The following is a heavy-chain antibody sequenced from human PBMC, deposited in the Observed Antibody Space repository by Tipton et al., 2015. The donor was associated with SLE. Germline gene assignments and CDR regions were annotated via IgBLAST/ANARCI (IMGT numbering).Heavy chain of an antibody. J-gene: IGHJ3*02. CDR2: IYHGGST. D-gene: IGHD5-24*01. CDR1: GGFFSGYY. Sequence: TLSLTCAVYGGFFSGYYWSWIRQPPGKGLEWIGEIYHGGSTNYNPSLKSRVSISIDTSKNQFSLKLSSVTAADTAVYYCVGTRDAYDETGGFDIWGQGTMVTVSS. CDR3: VGTRDAYDETGGFDI. V-gene: IGHV4-34*01.